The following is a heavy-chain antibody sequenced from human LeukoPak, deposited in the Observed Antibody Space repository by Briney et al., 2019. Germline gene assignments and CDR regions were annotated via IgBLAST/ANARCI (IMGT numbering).Heavy chain of an antibody. CDR2: ISSSSSAI. V-gene: IGHV3-48*04. J-gene: IGHJ4*02. CDR3: AKFYYGSGSSYDY. CDR1: GFTFSSYS. Sequence: GGSLRLSCAASGFTFSSYSMNWVRQAPGKGLEWVSYISSSSSAIYYADSVKGRFTISRDNAKNSLYLQMNSLRAEDTAVYYCAKFYYGSGSSYDYWGQGTLVTVSS. D-gene: IGHD3-10*01.